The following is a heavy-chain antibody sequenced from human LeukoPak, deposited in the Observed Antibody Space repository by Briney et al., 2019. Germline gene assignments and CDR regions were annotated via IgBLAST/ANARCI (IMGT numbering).Heavy chain of an antibody. V-gene: IGHV3-7*01. Sequence: GGSLRLSCAASGFTFSSYWMGWVRQAPGKRLEWVANIKQDGSEKYYVDSVKGRFTISRDNAKNSLYLQMNSLRAEDTAVYYCASRYSSSWYGAEYFQHWGQGTLVTVSS. D-gene: IGHD6-13*01. J-gene: IGHJ1*01. CDR1: GFTFSSYW. CDR3: ASRYSSSWYGAEYFQH. CDR2: IKQDGSEK.